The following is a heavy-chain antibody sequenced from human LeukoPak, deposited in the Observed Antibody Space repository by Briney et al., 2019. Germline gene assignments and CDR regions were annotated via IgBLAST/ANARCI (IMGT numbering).Heavy chain of an antibody. J-gene: IGHJ5*02. CDR1: GFTFSSYW. V-gene: IGHV3-74*01. CDR2: INSDGSST. D-gene: IGHD6-19*01. CDR3: AREAVAGTNWFDP. Sequence: PGGSLRLSCAASGFTFSSYWMHWVRHAPGKGLVWVSRINSDGSSTSYADSVKGRFTISRDNAKNTLYLQMNSLRAEDTAVYYCAREAVAGTNWFDPWGQGTLVTVSS.